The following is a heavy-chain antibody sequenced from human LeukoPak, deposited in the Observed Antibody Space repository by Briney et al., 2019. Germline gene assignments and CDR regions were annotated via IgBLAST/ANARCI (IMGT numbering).Heavy chain of an antibody. CDR2: IDKKDKGYATAT. Sequence: PGGSLKLSCAASGFTFSGSAIHWVRQSSGKGLEWVGQIDKKDKGYATATAYAASVKGRFTISRDDSINTAYLQMKSLKTEDTALYYCTRDSGTYNWFDPWGPGTLVTVSS. J-gene: IGHJ5*02. V-gene: IGHV3-73*01. CDR3: TRDSGTYNWFDP. CDR1: GFTFSGSA. D-gene: IGHD1-26*01.